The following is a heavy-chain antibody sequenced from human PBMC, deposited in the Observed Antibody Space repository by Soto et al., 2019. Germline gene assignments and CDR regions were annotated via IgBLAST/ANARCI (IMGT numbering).Heavy chain of an antibody. V-gene: IGHV6-1*01. J-gene: IGHJ4*02. CDR1: WYRFSINMAA. CDR2: TYYRSKWYN. Sequence: SQSLALTCARCWYRFSINMAAWELSRRSRSRGLEWLGRTYYRSKWYNDYAVSVKIRITINPDTSKNQVSLQLNSVTPDDTAVYYCARATVTKYFDYWGQGTLVPVSS. CDR3: ARATVTKYFDY. D-gene: IGHD4-17*01.